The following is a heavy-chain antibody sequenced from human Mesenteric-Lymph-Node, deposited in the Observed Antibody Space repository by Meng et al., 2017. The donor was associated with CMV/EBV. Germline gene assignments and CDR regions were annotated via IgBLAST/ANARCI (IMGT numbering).Heavy chain of an antibody. D-gene: IGHD2-2*01. CDR1: GYTFISYG. CDR3: ARDPPGYCSSTSCYGLDV. V-gene: IGHV1-18*01. J-gene: IGHJ6*02. Sequence: ASVKVSCKASGYTFISYGFSWVRQAPGQGLEWMGWISAYNGNTNYGQKFQGRVTMTTDTSTSTAYMELRSLRSDDTAVYYCARDPPGYCSSTSCYGLDVWGQGTTVTVSS. CDR2: ISAYNGNT.